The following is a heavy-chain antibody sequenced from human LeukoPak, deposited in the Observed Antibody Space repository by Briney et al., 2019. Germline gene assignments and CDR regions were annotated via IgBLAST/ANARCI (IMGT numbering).Heavy chain of an antibody. CDR2: IYPGDSDT. Sequence: GESLKISCKGSGYSFTNYWIGWVRQMPGKGLEWMGIIYPGDSDTRYSPSFQGQVTISADKSISTAYLQWSSLKASDTAMYYCATGGGRYCSGGSCYSGLDYWGQGTLVTVSS. V-gene: IGHV5-51*01. D-gene: IGHD2-15*01. J-gene: IGHJ4*02. CDR1: GYSFTNYW. CDR3: ATGGGRYCSGGSCYSGLDY.